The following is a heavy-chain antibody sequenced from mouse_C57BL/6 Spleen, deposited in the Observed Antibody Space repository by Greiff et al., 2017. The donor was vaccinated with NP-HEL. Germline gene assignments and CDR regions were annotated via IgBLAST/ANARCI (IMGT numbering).Heavy chain of an antibody. J-gene: IGHJ2*01. CDR1: GYTFTDYE. D-gene: IGHD2-5*01. CDR2: IDPETGGT. Sequence: QVQLQQSGAELVRPGASVTLSCKASGYTFTDYEMHWVKQTPVHGLEWIGAIDPETGGTAYNQKFKGKAILTAAKSSSTAYLELRSRTSEDSAVYYCTRRRGLYSNYVGYCDYWGQGTTLTVSS. V-gene: IGHV1-15*01. CDR3: TRRRGLYSNYVGYCDY.